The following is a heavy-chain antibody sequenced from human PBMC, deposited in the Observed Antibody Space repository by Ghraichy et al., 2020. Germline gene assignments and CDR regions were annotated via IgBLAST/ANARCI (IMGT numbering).Heavy chain of an antibody. CDR1: GFTFSSNA. CDR3: AKRNRGEWGGMDV. J-gene: IGHJ6*02. Sequence: GESLNISCAASGFTFSSNALSWVRQAPGKGLEWVSSISSSGAITYYADSVKGRFTISRDSSKNTLYLQMNSLRAEDTALYYCAKRNRGEWGGMDVWGQGTTVTVSS. CDR2: ISSSGAIT. V-gene: IGHV3-23*01. D-gene: IGHD3-10*01.